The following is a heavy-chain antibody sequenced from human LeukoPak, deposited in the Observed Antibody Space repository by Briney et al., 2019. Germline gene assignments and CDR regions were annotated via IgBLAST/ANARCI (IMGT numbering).Heavy chain of an antibody. Sequence: SETLSLTCTVSGGSISSYYWSWIRQPPGKGLEWIGYIYYSGSTNYNPSLKSRVTISVDTSKNQFSLKLSSVTAADTAVYYCARRSKNYYGSGASDAFDIWGQGTMVTVSS. CDR2: IYYSGST. CDR3: ARRSKNYYGSGASDAFDI. D-gene: IGHD3-10*01. V-gene: IGHV4-59*08. CDR1: GGSISSYY. J-gene: IGHJ3*02.